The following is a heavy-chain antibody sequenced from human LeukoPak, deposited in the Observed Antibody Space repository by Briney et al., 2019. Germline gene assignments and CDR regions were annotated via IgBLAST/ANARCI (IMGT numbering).Heavy chain of an antibody. CDR3: ASYIMNAFDI. J-gene: IGHJ3*02. CDR2: IYYSGST. Sequence: PSETLSLTCTVSGGSISSSSYYWGWIRQPPGKGLEWIGSIYYSGSTYYNQSLKSRVTISVDTSKNQFSLKLSSVTAADTAVYYCASYIMNAFDIWGQGTMVTVSS. CDR1: GGSISSSSYY. D-gene: IGHD3-16*01. V-gene: IGHV4-39*01.